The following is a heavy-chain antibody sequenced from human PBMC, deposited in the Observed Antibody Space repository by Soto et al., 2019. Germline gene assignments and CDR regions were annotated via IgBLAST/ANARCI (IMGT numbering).Heavy chain of an antibody. D-gene: IGHD2-2*01. Sequence: GASVKVSCKASGGTFSSYAISWVRQAPGQGLEWMGGIIPIFGTANYAQKLQGRVTVTTDTSTSTAYMELRSLRSDDTAVYYCARDLGYCSSTSCLNWFDPWGQGTLVIVSS. CDR2: IIPIFGTA. J-gene: IGHJ5*02. CDR3: ARDLGYCSSTSCLNWFDP. V-gene: IGHV1-69*05. CDR1: GGTFSSYA.